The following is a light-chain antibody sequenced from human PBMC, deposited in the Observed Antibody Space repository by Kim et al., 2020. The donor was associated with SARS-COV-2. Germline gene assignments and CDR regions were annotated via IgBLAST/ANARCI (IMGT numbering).Light chain of an antibody. CDR1: QSVRNNQ. V-gene: IGKV3-20*01. CDR2: GAS. Sequence: PGERATLSCRASQSVRNNQLAWYRQRPGQAPRLLIYGASSRPAGIPDRFSGSGSGTDFTLTISRLEPEDFAMYHCQQYGTSPWTFGQGTKVDIK. J-gene: IGKJ1*01. CDR3: QQYGTSPWT.